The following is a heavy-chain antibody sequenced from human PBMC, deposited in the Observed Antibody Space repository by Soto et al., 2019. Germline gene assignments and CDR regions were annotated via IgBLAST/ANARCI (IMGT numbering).Heavy chain of an antibody. CDR1: GFTFSTYA. D-gene: IGHD1-26*01. J-gene: IGHJ4*02. CDR3: TRRGSGSYYDY. V-gene: IGHV3-23*01. Sequence: EVQLLESGGGLVQPGGSLRLSCAASGFTFSTYAMRWVRQAPGKGLEWVSAISGRGDSTYYADSVKGRFTISRDKSKNALYLQMNSLRAEYTAVYYCTRRGSGSYYDYWGQGTLVTVS. CDR2: ISGRGDST.